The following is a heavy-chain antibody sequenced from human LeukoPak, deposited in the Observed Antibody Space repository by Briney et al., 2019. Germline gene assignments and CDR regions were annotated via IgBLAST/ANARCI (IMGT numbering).Heavy chain of an antibody. J-gene: IGHJ4*02. CDR2: IYYSGST. CDR3: ARVVSVRSLDY. Sequence: SETLSLTCTVSGGSITRGDYSWSWIRQPPGKGLEWIGSIYYSGSTSYNPSLKSRLTISVDTSKNQFSLKLSSVTVADTAVYYCARVVSVRSLDYWGQGTLVTVSS. CDR1: GGSITRGDYS. V-gene: IGHV4-30-4*01. D-gene: IGHD4-17*01.